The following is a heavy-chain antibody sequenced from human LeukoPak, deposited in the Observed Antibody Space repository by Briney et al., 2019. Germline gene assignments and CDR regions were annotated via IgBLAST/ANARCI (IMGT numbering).Heavy chain of an antibody. Sequence: PSETLSLTCTVSRGSISSSSYHWGWIRQPPGKGLEWIGSIYYSGSTYYNPSLKSRVTISVDTSKNQFSLRLSSVTAADTAVYYCASQPIRRGYSYGSFDYWGQGTLVTVSS. CDR2: IYYSGST. D-gene: IGHD5-18*01. J-gene: IGHJ4*02. CDR3: ASQPIRRGYSYGSFDY. CDR1: RGSISSSSYH. V-gene: IGHV4-39*01.